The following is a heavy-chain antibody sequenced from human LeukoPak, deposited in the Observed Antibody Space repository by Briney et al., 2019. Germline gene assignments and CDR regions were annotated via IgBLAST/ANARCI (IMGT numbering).Heavy chain of an antibody. D-gene: IGHD7-27*01. V-gene: IGHV4-61*02. CDR1: GGSITNLNFY. Sequence: PSQTLSLTCTVSGGSITNLNFYWTWIRQPAGKRLEWIGRIYTSGGTNYNPSLKSRVTMSVDKSNNQFSLKLSSVTAADTAVYYCDSYTSNWGSPFDYWGQGTLVTVSS. CDR3: DSYTSNWGSPFDY. CDR2: IYTSGGT. J-gene: IGHJ4*02.